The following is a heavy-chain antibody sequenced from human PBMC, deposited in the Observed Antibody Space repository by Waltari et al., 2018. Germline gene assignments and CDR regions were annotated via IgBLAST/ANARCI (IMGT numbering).Heavy chain of an antibody. V-gene: IGHV3-30*03. CDR3: ARDLLGWELRSPLEI. J-gene: IGHJ3*02. CDR1: GFIFRSYG. Sequence: QEQLVESGGGVVQPGRSLRLSCAASGFIFRSYGMHWVRQTPGKGLEWVSFISFDGDNKYYADSVKGRFTISRDNFNNMLYMQMNSLRAEDTADYYCARDLLGWELRSPLEIWGQGTMVTVSS. D-gene: IGHD1-26*01. CDR2: ISFDGDNK.